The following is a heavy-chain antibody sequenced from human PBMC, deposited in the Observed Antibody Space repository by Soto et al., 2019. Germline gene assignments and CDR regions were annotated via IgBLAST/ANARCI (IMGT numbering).Heavy chain of an antibody. V-gene: IGHV3-23*01. CDR1: GFTFSSYA. CDR2: ISGSGGST. J-gene: IGHJ3*02. CDR3: AKDGWSGGSCYGAFDI. Sequence: EVQLLESGGGLVQPGGSLRLSCAASGFTFSSYAMSWVRQAPGKGLEWVSAISGSGGSTYYADSVKGRFTISRDNSKNTLYLPMKSLRAEDTAVYYCAKDGWSGGSCYGAFDICRQGTMVTVAS. D-gene: IGHD2-15*01.